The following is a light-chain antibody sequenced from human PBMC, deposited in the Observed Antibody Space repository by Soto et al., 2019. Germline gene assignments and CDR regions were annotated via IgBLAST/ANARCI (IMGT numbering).Light chain of an antibody. Sequence: QSVLTQPPSVSAAPGRTVTISCSGSSSNIGNSFVSWYQQLPGTAPRLLIYDNNERPLGIPDRFSGSKSGTSATLGITGLQTGDEADYYCGAWDGGLSAFVFGTGTKLTVL. CDR3: GAWDGGLSAFV. V-gene: IGLV1-51*01. CDR2: DNN. CDR1: SSNIGNSF. J-gene: IGLJ1*01.